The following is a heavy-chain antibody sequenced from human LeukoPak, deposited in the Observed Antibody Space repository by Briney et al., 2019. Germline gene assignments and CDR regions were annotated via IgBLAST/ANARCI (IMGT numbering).Heavy chain of an antibody. J-gene: IGHJ3*02. Sequence: GASVKVSCKASGYTFTSYGISWVRQAPGQGLEWMGWISAYNGNTNYAQKLQGRVTMTTDTSTSTAYMELRSLRSDDTAVYYCARDSVGITMDPTAFDIWGQGTMVTVSS. CDR3: ARDSVGITMDPTAFDI. CDR2: ISAYNGNT. V-gene: IGHV1-18*01. D-gene: IGHD3-10*01. CDR1: GYTFTSYG.